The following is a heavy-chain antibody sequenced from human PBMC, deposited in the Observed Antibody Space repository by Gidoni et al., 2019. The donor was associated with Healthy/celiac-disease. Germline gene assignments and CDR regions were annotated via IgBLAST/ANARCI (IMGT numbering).Heavy chain of an antibody. CDR3: AREGVYCSSTSCYALRGLHYYMDV. V-gene: IGHV4-34*01. Sequence: QVQLQQWGAGLLKPSEPLSLTCAVYGGSFSGYYWSWIRQPPGKGLEWIGEINHSGSTNYNPSLKSRVTISVDKSKNQVSLKLSSVTAADTAVYYCAREGVYCSSTSCYALRGLHYYMDVWGKGTTVTVSS. D-gene: IGHD2-2*01. CDR1: GGSFSGYY. CDR2: INHSGST. J-gene: IGHJ6*03.